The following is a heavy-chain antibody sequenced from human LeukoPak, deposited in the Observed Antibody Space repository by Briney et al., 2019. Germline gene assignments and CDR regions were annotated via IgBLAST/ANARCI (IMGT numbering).Heavy chain of an antibody. CDR3: AREPKRWLQLGYFDY. D-gene: IGHD5-24*01. CDR2: IIPIFGTA. CDR1: GYTFTSYA. Sequence: GASVKVSCKASGYTFTSYAISWVRQAPGQGLEWMGRIIPIFGTANYAQKFQGRVTITTDESTSTAYMELSSLRSEDTAVYYCAREPKRWLQLGYFDYWGQGTLVTVSS. J-gene: IGHJ4*02. V-gene: IGHV1-69*05.